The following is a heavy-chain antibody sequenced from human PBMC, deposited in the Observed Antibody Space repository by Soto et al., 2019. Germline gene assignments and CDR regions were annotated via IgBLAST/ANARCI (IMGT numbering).Heavy chain of an antibody. J-gene: IGHJ4*02. CDR1: GFTFSSYW. V-gene: IGHV3-7*01. CDR2: IKQDGSEK. D-gene: IGHD3-9*01. CDR3: ARLSVNYHILTGYYYYFDY. Sequence: EVQLVESGGGLVQPGGSLRLSCVASGFTFSSYWMSWVRQAPGKGLEWVANIKQDGSEKYYVDSVRGRFTISRDNAKNSLYLQMNSLRAEDTAVYYCARLSVNYHILTGYYYYFDYWGQGTLVTVSS.